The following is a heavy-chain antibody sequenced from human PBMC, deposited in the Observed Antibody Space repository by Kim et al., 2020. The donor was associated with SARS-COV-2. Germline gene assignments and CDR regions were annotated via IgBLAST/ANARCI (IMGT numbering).Heavy chain of an antibody. J-gene: IGHJ4*02. CDR1: GFTFSSYA. CDR3: ARGRYSSSWWGYFDY. V-gene: IGHV3-30*04. Sequence: GGSLRLSCAASGFTFSSYAMHWVRQAPGKGLEWVAVISYDGSNKYYADSVKGRFTISRDNSKNTLYLQMNSLRVEDTAVYYCARGRYSSSWWGYFDYWGQGTLVTVSS. CDR2: ISYDGSNK. D-gene: IGHD6-13*01.